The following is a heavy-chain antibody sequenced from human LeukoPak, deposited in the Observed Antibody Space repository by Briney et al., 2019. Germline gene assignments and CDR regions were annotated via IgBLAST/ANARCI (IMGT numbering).Heavy chain of an antibody. Sequence: SETLSLTCAVYGRSFRGYYWEWVRQPPGKGVEWIGETHDCGSIHYNPSLESRVTLSVDTSKSQFSLKLSSVTAADTAVYFCARTKPEWRQVWVTPPRRYFDYWGQGTLVTVSS. CDR2: THDCGSI. J-gene: IGHJ4*02. D-gene: IGHD5-18*01. V-gene: IGHV4-34*01. CDR1: GRSFRGYY. CDR3: ARTKPEWRQVWVTPPRRYFDY.